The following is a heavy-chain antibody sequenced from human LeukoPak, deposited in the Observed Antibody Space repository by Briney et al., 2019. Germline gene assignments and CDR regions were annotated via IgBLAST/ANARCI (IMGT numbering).Heavy chain of an antibody. D-gene: IGHD2-2*01. CDR2: ISSSSSYI. CDR1: GFTFSSYS. Sequence: PGGSLRLSCAASGFTFSSYSMNWVRQAPGKGLEWVSSISSSSSYIYYADSVKGRFTISRDNAKNSLYLQMNSLRAEDTAVYYCARDSAAASNWFDPWGRGTLVTVSS. J-gene: IGHJ5*02. CDR3: ARDSAAASNWFDP. V-gene: IGHV3-21*01.